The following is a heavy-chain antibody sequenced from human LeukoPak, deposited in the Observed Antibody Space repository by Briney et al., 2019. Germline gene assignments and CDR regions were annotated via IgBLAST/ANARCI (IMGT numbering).Heavy chain of an antibody. D-gene: IGHD4-23*01. V-gene: IGHV3-30*18. J-gene: IGHJ6*02. CDR1: GFTFSSYG. CDR3: AKDGDYADYGGWVRSYGMDV. Sequence: QSGGSLRLSCAASGFTFSSYGMHWVRQAPGKGLEWVAVISYDGSNKYYADSVKGRFTISRDNSKNTLYLQMNSLRAEDTAVYYCAKDGDYADYGGWVRSYGMDVWGQGTTVTVSS. CDR2: ISYDGSNK.